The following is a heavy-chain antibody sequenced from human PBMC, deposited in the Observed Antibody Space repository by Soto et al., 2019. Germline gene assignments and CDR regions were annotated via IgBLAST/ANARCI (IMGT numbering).Heavy chain of an antibody. CDR1: GYTFTGYY. CDR3: ARAKVQLVGDYYPYYGMEV. D-gene: IGHD6-6*01. V-gene: IGHV1-2*02. Sequence: ASVKVSCKASGYTFTGYYMHWVRQAAGQGLEWMGWINPNSGGTNYAQKFQGRVTMTRDTSISTAYMELSRLRSDDTAVYYCARAKVQLVGDYYPYYGMEVWGQGTTVIVSS. J-gene: IGHJ6*01. CDR2: INPNSGGT.